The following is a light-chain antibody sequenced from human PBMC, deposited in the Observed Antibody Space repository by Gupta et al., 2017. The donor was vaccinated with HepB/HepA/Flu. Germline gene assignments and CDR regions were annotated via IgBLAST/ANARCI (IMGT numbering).Light chain of an antibody. Sequence: QYVLTQPPSVSGAPWQRVIISCTRSSSDIGAGYDVHWYQQLPGTSPKLLIYGNSTRPSGFPDQFSGSKTGASASQAITELQAGDEADYYCQSYDSSLSVYVVFGGGTKLTVL. CDR3: QSYDSSLSVYVV. V-gene: IGLV1-40*01. CDR2: GNS. CDR1: SSDIGAGYD. J-gene: IGLJ2*01.